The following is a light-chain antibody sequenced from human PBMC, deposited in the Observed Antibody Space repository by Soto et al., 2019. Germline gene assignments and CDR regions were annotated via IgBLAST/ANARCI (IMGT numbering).Light chain of an antibody. J-gene: IGLJ1*01. CDR3: SSYTSSSTV. Sequence: QSALTQPASVSGSPGQSITISCTGTSSDVGGYKYVAWYQQHPGKAPKLMIYDVSHRPSGISDRFSGSVSGNTASLTISGLQTEDEADYYCSSYTSSSTVFGTRTKVTVL. V-gene: IGLV2-14*03. CDR2: DVS. CDR1: SSDVGGYKY.